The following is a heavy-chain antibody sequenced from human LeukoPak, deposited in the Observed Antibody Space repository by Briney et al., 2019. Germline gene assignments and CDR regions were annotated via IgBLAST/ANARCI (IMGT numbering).Heavy chain of an antibody. CDR3: ARDSIAAAGTFGGDFDY. D-gene: IGHD6-13*01. Sequence: SETLSLTCTVSGYSISSGYYWGWIRQPPGKGLEWIGSIYHSGSTYYNPSLKSRVTISVDTSKNQFSLKLSSVTAADTAVYYCARDSIAAAGTFGGDFDYWGQGTLVTASS. CDR1: GYSISSGYY. V-gene: IGHV4-38-2*02. CDR2: IYHSGST. J-gene: IGHJ4*02.